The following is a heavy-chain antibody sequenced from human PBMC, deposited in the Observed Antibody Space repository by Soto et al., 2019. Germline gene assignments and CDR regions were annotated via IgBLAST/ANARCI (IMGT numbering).Heavy chain of an antibody. CDR2: IYYSGST. V-gene: IGHV4-31*03. D-gene: IGHD3-10*01. Sequence: QVQLQESGPGLVKPSQTLSLTCTVSGGSISSGGYYCSWIRQHPGKGLEWIGYIYYSGSTYYNPSLKSRVTISVDTSKNQFSLKLSSVTAADTAVYYCARDLLWCGDMGYAFDIWGQGTMVTVSS. CDR1: GGSISSGGYY. CDR3: ARDLLWCGDMGYAFDI. J-gene: IGHJ3*02.